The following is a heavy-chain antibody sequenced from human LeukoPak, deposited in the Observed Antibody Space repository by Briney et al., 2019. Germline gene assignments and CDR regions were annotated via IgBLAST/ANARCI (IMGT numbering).Heavy chain of an antibody. V-gene: IGHV4-39*07. Sequence: SETLSLTRTVSGGSISSSSYYWGWIRQPPGKGLEWIGSLYYSGSTYYNPSLKSRVTISVDTSSNQFSLKLTSVTAADTAVYYCARDVSKVGAGYYLDYWGQGTLVTVSS. D-gene: IGHD1-26*01. CDR2: LYYSGST. CDR1: GGSISSSSYY. CDR3: ARDVSKVGAGYYLDY. J-gene: IGHJ4*02.